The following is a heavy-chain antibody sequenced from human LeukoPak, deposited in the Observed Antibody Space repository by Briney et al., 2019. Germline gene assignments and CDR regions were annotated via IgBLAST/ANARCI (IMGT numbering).Heavy chain of an antibody. CDR3: ASSNFWSGYYLNRYFDY. CDR1: GGSFSGYY. D-gene: IGHD3-3*01. V-gene: IGHV4-34*01. CDR2: INHSGST. Sequence: SETLSLTCAVYGGSFSGYYWSWIRQPPGKGLEWIGEINHSGSTNYNPSLKSRVTISVDTSKNQFSLKLSSVTAADTAVYYCASSNFWSGYYLNRYFDYWAREPWSPSPQ. J-gene: IGHJ4*02.